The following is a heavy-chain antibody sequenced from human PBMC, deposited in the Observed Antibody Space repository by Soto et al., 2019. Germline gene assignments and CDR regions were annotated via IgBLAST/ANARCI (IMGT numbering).Heavy chain of an antibody. Sequence: GGSLRLSCAASGFTFSSYSMNWVRQAPGKGLEWVSTISSSSSYIYYADSVKGRFTISRDNAKNSLYLQMNSLRAEDTAVYYCARVHYYDSSGLDYWGQGTLVTVSS. D-gene: IGHD3-22*01. CDR1: GFTFSSYS. CDR3: ARVHYYDSSGLDY. CDR2: ISSSSSYI. V-gene: IGHV3-21*01. J-gene: IGHJ4*02.